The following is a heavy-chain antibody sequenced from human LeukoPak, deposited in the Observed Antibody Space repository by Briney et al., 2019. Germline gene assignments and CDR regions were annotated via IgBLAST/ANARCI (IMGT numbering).Heavy chain of an antibody. CDR1: GFSLTSHG. Sequence: GGSLRLSCAASGFSLTSHGMHWVRQAPGKGLEWVALIFYDGTTKYYEDSVKGRFTISRDSSKNTLYLQMNSLRAEDTAVYYCARSGAAATLDYFDYWGQGTLVAVSS. D-gene: IGHD6-13*01. V-gene: IGHV3-30*12. CDR3: ARSGAAATLDYFDY. CDR2: IFYDGTTK. J-gene: IGHJ4*02.